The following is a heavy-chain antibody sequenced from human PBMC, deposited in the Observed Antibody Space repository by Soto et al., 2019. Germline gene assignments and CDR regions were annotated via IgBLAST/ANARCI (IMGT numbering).Heavy chain of an antibody. CDR1: GGTFSSYA. CDR2: IIPIFGTA. J-gene: IGHJ4*02. CDR3: ARETTDYYRSGVYFDY. V-gene: IGHV1-69*13. D-gene: IGHD3-10*01. Sequence: SVKVSCKASGGTFSSYAISWVRQAPGQGLEWMGGIIPIFGTATYAQKFQGRVTITADESTSTAYMELSSLRSEDTAVYYCARETTDYYRSGVYFDYWGLGTLVTVSS.